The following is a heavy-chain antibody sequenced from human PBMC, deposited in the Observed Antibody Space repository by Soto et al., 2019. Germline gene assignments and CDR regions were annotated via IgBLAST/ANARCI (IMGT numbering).Heavy chain of an antibody. Sequence: GGSLRLSCAASGFTFSSFAMSWVRQAAGKGLEWVSAISGSGGSTYYADSVKGRFTISRDKSKNTLYLQMNILRAEDTAIYYCAKNPRMSATYFDFWGHGAQVTVSS. J-gene: IGHJ4*01. CDR1: GFTFSSFA. CDR3: AKNPRMSATYFDF. V-gene: IGHV3-23*01. D-gene: IGHD1-1*01. CDR2: ISGSGGST.